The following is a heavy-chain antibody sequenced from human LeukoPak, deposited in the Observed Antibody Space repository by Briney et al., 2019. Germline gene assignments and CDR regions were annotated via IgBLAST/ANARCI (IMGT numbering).Heavy chain of an antibody. CDR1: RFTFSSYA. CDR3: ARSPFAASNAFDI. Sequence: GGSLRLSCAASRFTFSSYAMHWIRQAPGKGLECVSAISSNGDSTYYANSVKGRFTISTDNSKNTLYLQMGSLRAEDMAVYYCARSPFAASNAFDIWGQGTMVTVSS. J-gene: IGHJ3*02. CDR2: ISSNGDST. D-gene: IGHD3-16*01. V-gene: IGHV3-64*01.